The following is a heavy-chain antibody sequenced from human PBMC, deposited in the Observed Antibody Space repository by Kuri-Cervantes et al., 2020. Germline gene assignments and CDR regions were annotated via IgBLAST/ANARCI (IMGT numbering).Heavy chain of an antibody. CDR1: GFTFSGSA. CDR2: IRSKANSYAT. D-gene: IGHD5-12*01. CDR3: VRGATIF. J-gene: IGHJ4*02. V-gene: IGHV3-73*01. Sequence: GGSLRLSCAASGFTFSGSAMHWVRQASGKGLEWVGRIRSKANSYATAYAASVKGRFTISRDNGKKSVYLQMNSLRAEDTAVYFCVRGATIFWGQGTLVTVSS.